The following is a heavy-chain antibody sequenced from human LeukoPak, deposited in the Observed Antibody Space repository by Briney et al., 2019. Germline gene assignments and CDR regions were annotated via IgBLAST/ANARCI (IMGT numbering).Heavy chain of an antibody. V-gene: IGHV3-23*01. CDR2: VGGSDGST. J-gene: IGHJ4*02. D-gene: IGHD6-13*01. CDR1: GFTFSGYA. CDR3: AKVGGGRIAAAGSHY. Sequence: GGSLRPSCAASGFTFSGYAMTWVRQAPGKGLEWVSGVGGSDGSTFYADSVKGRFTISRDNSKNTLYLQMSSLRVEDTAVYYCAKVGGGRIAAAGSHYWGQGTLVTVSS.